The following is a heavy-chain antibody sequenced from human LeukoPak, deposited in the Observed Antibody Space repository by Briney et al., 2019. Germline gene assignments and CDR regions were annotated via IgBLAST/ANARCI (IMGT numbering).Heavy chain of an antibody. CDR1: GGAISSYY. V-gene: IGHV4-4*07. J-gene: IGHJ2*01. Sequence: SETLSLTCSVSGGAISSYYWSWIRQPAGKGLEWIGLIFASGSTNYKPSLKSRVTMSVDTSKNQFSLKLSSVTAADTAVYYCASIVGATRSYWYFDLWGRGTLVTVSS. CDR3: ASIVGATRSYWYFDL. D-gene: IGHD1-26*01. CDR2: IFASGST.